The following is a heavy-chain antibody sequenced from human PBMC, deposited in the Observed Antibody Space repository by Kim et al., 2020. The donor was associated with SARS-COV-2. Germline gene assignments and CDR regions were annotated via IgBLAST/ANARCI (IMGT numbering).Heavy chain of an antibody. J-gene: IGHJ4*02. Sequence: ADSVKCRFTISRDNSKNTLYLQMNSLRAEDTAVYYCARVAGAAAGTYFDYWGQGTLVTVSS. D-gene: IGHD6-13*01. CDR3: ARVAGAAAGTYFDY. V-gene: IGHV3-30*01.